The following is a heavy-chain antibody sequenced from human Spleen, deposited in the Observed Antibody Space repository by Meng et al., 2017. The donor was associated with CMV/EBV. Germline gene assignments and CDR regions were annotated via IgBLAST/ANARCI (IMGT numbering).Heavy chain of an antibody. CDR1: GFSLNTSGMC. V-gene: IGHV2-70*20. Sequence: SGPTLVKPTETLTLTCTFSGFSLNTSGMCVSWVRQPPGKALEWLALINWDDDEYYSTSLKTRLSISKDTFKNQVVLRLTNMDPVDTGTYYCARIPPHGIGYGMDVWGRGTTVTVSS. CDR3: ARIPPHGIGYGMDV. D-gene: IGHD1-1*01. J-gene: IGHJ6*02. CDR2: INWDDDE.